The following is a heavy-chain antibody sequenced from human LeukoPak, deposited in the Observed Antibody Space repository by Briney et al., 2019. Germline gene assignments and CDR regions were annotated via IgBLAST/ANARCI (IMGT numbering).Heavy chain of an antibody. D-gene: IGHD4-17*01. CDR2: IYPGDSDT. CDR1: GYSFTKYW. CDR3: ATATVTSGLDY. Sequence: GESLQISCKGSGYSFTKYWIAWVRQMPGKGLEWMGIIYPGDSDTRYSPSFQGQVTISADKSISTAYLQWSSLKASDTAIYYCATATVTSGLDYWGQGTLVTVSS. J-gene: IGHJ4*02. V-gene: IGHV5-51*01.